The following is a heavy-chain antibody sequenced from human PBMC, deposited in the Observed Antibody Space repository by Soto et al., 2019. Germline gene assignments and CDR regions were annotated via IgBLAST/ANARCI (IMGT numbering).Heavy chain of an antibody. CDR3: AREVVVVPAAISWFDP. J-gene: IGHJ5*02. V-gene: IGHV5-10-1*01. Sequence: LGESLKISCKGSGYSFTSYWISWVRQMPGKGLEWMGRIDPSDSYTNYSPSFQGHVTISADKSISTAYLQWSSLKASDTAMYYCAREVVVVPAAISWFDPWGQGTLVTVSS. CDR1: GYSFTSYW. CDR2: IDPSDSYT. D-gene: IGHD2-2*01.